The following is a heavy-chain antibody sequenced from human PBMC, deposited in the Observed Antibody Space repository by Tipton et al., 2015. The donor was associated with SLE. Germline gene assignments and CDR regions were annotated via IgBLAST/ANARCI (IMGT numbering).Heavy chain of an antibody. CDR1: GFTFSSYA. J-gene: IGHJ3*02. V-gene: IGHV3-23*01. D-gene: IGHD3-3*01. Sequence: SLRLSCAASGFTFSSYAMSWVRQAPGKGLEWVSAISGSGGSTYYADSVKGRFTISRDNAKNTLYLQMNSLRAEDTAVYYCARVEATIFGVAREDAFDIWGQGTMVTVSS. CDR3: ARVEATIFGVAREDAFDI. CDR2: ISGSGGST.